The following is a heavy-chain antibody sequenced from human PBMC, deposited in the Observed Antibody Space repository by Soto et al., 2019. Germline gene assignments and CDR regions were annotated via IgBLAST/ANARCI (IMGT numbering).Heavy chain of an antibody. CDR3: ASGPYYYDSSGYLDY. J-gene: IGHJ4*02. CDR1: AYTFTRYG. V-gene: IGHV1-18*01. D-gene: IGHD3-22*01. CDR2: ISAYNGNT. Sequence: ASVKVSCKASAYTFTRYGVNWVRQAPGQGLEWMGWISAYNGNTNYAQKLQGRVTMTTDTSTSTAYMELRSLRSDDTAVYYCASGPYYYDSSGYLDYWGQGTLVTVS.